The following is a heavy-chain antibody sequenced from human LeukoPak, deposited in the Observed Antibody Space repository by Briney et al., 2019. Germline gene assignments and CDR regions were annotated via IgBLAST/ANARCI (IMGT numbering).Heavy chain of an antibody. CDR1: GFTFSGYA. CDR3: VKTLGVWGEAFDI. V-gene: IGHV3-23*01. D-gene: IGHD3-10*02. Sequence: GGSLRLFCAASGFTFSGYAMGWVRQAPGKGLEWVSGISDTGTGTYYADFVKGRFTISRDNSKNTLYLQMNSLRAEDTAVYYCVKTLGVWGEAFDIWGQGTMVTVSS. J-gene: IGHJ3*02. CDR2: ISDTGTGT.